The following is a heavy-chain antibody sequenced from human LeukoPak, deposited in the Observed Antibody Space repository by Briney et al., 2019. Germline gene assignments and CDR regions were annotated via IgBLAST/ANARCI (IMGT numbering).Heavy chain of an antibody. V-gene: IGHV3-48*04. D-gene: IGHD4-17*01. CDR3: ARIPHPDYADAQ. CDR1: GFTFSSYW. J-gene: IGHJ4*02. Sequence: GGSLRLSCAASGFTFSSYWMSWVRQAPGKGLEWVSYISSSGGTIDYADSVRGRFTVSRDNGKKLVHLQLNSLRAEDTAVYFCARIPHPDYADAQWGQGTLVIVSS. CDR2: ISSSGGTI.